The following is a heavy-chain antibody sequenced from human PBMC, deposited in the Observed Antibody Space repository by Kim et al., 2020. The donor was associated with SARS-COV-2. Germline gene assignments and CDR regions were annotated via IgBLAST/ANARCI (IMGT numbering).Heavy chain of an antibody. J-gene: IGHJ4*02. D-gene: IGHD2-2*02. CDR3: IPNKPWFDY. CDR1: GFTFSDYY. CDR2: ISSSSSYT. Sequence: GGSLRLSCAASGFTFSDYYMSWIRQAPGKGPEWVSYISSSSSYTNYADSVKGRFTISRDNAKNSLYLQMNSLRAEDTAVYYPIPNKPWFDYWGQGTLVTVSS. V-gene: IGHV3-11*06.